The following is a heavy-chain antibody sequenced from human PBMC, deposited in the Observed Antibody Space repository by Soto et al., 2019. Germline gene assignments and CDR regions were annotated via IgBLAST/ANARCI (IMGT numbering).Heavy chain of an antibody. J-gene: IGHJ4*02. CDR2: IIPILGIA. V-gene: IGHV1-69*02. D-gene: IGHD6-19*01. CDR3: ARARGAGLFRYYFDY. Sequence: QVQLVQSGAEVKKPGSSVKVSCKASGGTFSSYTISWVRQAPGQGLEWMGRIIPILGIANYAQKFQGRVTITADKSTSTADRELSSLRSEDTAVYYCARARGAGLFRYYFDYWGQGTLVTVSS. CDR1: GGTFSSYT.